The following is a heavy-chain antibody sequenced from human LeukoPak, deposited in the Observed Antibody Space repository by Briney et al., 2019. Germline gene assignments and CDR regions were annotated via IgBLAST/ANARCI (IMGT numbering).Heavy chain of an antibody. CDR2: IYYSGST. V-gene: IGHV4-59*01. J-gene: IGHJ5*02. D-gene: IGHD6-6*01. Sequence: SETLSLTCTVSGGSISSYYWSWIRQPPGKGLEWIGYIYYSGSTNYNPSLKSRVTISVDTSKNQFSLKLSSVTAADTAVYYCARGLEYSSSSLLDGGDWFDPWGQGTLVTVSS. CDR3: ARGLEYSSSSLLDGGDWFDP. CDR1: GGSISSYY.